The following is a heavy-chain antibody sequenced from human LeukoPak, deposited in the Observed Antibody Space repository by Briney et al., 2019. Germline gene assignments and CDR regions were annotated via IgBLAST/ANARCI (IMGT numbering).Heavy chain of an antibody. CDR3: ARVPRPHYYDSSGYYY. J-gene: IGHJ4*02. Sequence: ASVKVSCKASGYTFTGYYMHWVRQAPGQGLEWMGWINPNSGGTNYAQKFQGRVTMTRDTSISTAYMELSSLRSEDTAVYYCARVPRPHYYDSSGYYYWGQGTLVTVSS. CDR1: GYTFTGYY. D-gene: IGHD3-22*01. V-gene: IGHV1-2*02. CDR2: INPNSGGT.